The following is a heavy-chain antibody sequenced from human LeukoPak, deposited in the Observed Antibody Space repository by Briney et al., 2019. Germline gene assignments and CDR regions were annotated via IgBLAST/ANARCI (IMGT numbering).Heavy chain of an antibody. CDR1: GYTFTSYG. CDR2: ISAYSGDT. CDR3: ASNTGSDSSGYAY. J-gene: IGHJ4*02. D-gene: IGHD3-22*01. V-gene: IGHV1-18*01. Sequence: GASVKVSCKASGYTFTSYGISWVRQAPGQGLEWMGWISAYSGDTNYAQKLQDRVTMTTDTSTRTAYMELRTLRSDDTAVYYCASNTGSDSSGYAYWGKRTLVTVSS.